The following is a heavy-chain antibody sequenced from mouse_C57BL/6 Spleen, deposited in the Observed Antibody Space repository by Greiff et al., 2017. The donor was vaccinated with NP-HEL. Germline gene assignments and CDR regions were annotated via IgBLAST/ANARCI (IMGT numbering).Heavy chain of an antibody. CDR2: IYPGSGNT. CDR1: GYSFTSYY. V-gene: IGHV1-66*01. Sequence: QVQLQQSGPELVKPGASVKISCKASGYSFTSYYIHWVKQRPGQGLEWIGWIYPGSGNTKYNEKFKGKATLTADTSSSTAYMQLSSLTSEDSAVYYCARGDYGSSYVGESYFDYWGQGTTLTVSS. J-gene: IGHJ2*01. CDR3: ARGDYGSSYVGESYFDY. D-gene: IGHD1-1*01.